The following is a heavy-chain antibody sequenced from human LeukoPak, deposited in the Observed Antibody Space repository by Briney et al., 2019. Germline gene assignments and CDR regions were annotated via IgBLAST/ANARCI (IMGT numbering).Heavy chain of an antibody. V-gene: IGHV1-18*01. CDR2: ISTYNGDT. D-gene: IGHD2-15*01. Sequence: ASVKVSCRTSGYTFNTYGISWVRQAPGQGLEWMGWISTYNGDTNYVQNLQGRVTMTTDTSTSTAYMELMSLRSDDTAVYYCLRDALRPRLTPDYLGQGTLVTVSS. CDR1: GYTFNTYG. CDR3: LRDALRPRLTPDY. J-gene: IGHJ4*02.